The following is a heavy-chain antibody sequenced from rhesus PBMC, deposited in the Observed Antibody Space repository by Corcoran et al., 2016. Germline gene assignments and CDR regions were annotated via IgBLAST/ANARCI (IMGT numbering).Heavy chain of an antibody. Sequence: QVKLQQWGEGLVKPSETLSLTCAVYGGSISGYYFWSWIRQAPGKGLEWIGNIDGNSAKTNYNPSLKNRVTISKDTSKNQFSLKLSSVTAADTAVYYCARESIAAAGTDYFDYWGQGVLVTVSS. CDR1: GGSISGYYF. D-gene: IGHD6-25*01. J-gene: IGHJ4*01. V-gene: IGHV4-73*01. CDR2: IDGNSAKT. CDR3: ARESIAAAGTDYFDY.